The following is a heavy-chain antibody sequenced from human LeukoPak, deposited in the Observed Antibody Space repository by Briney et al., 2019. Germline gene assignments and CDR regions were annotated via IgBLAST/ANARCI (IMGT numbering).Heavy chain of an antibody. CDR1: GDSISSSSYY. V-gene: IGHV4-61*02. Sequence: PSETLSLTCTVSGDSISSSSYYWSWIRQPAGKGLEWIGRIYTSGSTNYNPSLKSRVTISVDTSKNQFSLKLSSVTAADTAVYYCARDMITFGGVIGYDYWGQGTLVTVSS. D-gene: IGHD3-16*02. CDR3: ARDMITFGGVIGYDY. CDR2: IYTSGST. J-gene: IGHJ4*02.